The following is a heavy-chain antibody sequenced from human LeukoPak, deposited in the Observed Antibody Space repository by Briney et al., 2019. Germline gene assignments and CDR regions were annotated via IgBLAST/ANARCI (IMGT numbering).Heavy chain of an antibody. CDR3: AREQRAGLSGNLGGLFASYYTYYYMDV. Sequence: GASVKVSCKASGNTFTKYYIHWVRQAPGQGLAGWGMINPSDGATTYAQRFQGRVTMTRDMSTTTVYMYLRSLRSEDTAVYFCAREQRAGLSGNLGGLFASYYTYYYMDVWGRGTTVTVSS. CDR1: GNTFTKYY. J-gene: IGHJ6*03. D-gene: IGHD3-16*01. CDR2: INPSDGAT. V-gene: IGHV1-46*01.